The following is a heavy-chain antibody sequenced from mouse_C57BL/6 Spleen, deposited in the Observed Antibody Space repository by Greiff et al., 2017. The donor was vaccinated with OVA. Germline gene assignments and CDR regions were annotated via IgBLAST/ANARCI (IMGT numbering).Heavy chain of an antibody. J-gene: IGHJ2*01. CDR3: ASSYVGY. Sequence: EVQLQQSGPELVKPGASVKISCKASGYTFTDYYMNWVKQSHGKSLEWIGDINPNNGGTSYNQKFKGKATLTVDKSSSTAYMELRSLTAEDSAVYYCASSYVGYWGKGTTLTVSS. V-gene: IGHV1-26*01. D-gene: IGHD1-1*01. CDR1: GYTFTDYY. CDR2: INPNNGGT.